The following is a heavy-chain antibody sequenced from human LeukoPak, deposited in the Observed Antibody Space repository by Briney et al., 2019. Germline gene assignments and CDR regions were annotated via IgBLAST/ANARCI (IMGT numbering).Heavy chain of an antibody. J-gene: IGHJ4*02. CDR3: ARVNYYDSSGSYLTH. Sequence: GESLKISCKGSGYGFTSYWIAWVRQMPGKGLEWMGIIYPGDSDTRYSPSFQGQVTISADKSISTAYLQWSSLEASDTAMYYCARVNYYDSSGSYLTHWGQGTLVTVSS. CDR1: GYGFTSYW. V-gene: IGHV5-51*01. D-gene: IGHD3-22*01. CDR2: IYPGDSDT.